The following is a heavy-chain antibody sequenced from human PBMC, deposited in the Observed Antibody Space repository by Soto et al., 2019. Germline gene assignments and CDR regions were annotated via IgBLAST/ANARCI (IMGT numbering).Heavy chain of an antibody. Sequence: SETLSLTCTVSGGSISSYYWSWIRQPPGKGLEWIGYIYYSGSTNYNPSLKSRVTISVDTSKNQFSLKLSSVTAADTAVYYCARALLYPGGYYYYMDVWGKGTTVTVSS. CDR1: GGSISSYY. CDR3: ARALLYPGGYYYYMDV. V-gene: IGHV4-59*01. J-gene: IGHJ6*03. CDR2: IYYSGST. D-gene: IGHD3-16*01.